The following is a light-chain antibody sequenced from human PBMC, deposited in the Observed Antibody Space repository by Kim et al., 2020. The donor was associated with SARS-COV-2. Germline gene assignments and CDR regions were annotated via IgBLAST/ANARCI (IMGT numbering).Light chain of an antibody. CDR2: VAS. Sequence: LSPGERATLSCRASQSVDSNYLAWFQQKPGQAPRLLIYVASSRATGIPDRFSGSGSGTDFTLTISRLEPEDFAVYYCQQYGSSPYTFGQGTKRRSN. CDR3: QQYGSSPYT. V-gene: IGKV3-20*01. CDR1: QSVDSNY. J-gene: IGKJ2*01.